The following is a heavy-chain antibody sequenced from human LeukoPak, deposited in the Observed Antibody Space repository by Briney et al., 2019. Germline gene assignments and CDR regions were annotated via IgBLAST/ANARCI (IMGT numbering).Heavy chain of an antibody. V-gene: IGHV4-34*01. Sequence: SETLSLTCAVYGGSFSGYYWSWIRQPPGEGLEWIGEINHSGSTNYNPSLKSRVTISVDTSKNQFSLKLSSVTAADTAVYYCARGLVMGFTDYWGQGTLVTVSS. CDR1: GGSFSGYY. J-gene: IGHJ4*02. CDR2: INHSGST. CDR3: ARGLVMGFTDY. D-gene: IGHD3-22*01.